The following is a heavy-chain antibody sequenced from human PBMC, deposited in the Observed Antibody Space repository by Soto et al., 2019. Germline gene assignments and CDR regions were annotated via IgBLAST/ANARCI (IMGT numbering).Heavy chain of an antibody. CDR2: IYYSGST. V-gene: IGHV4-59*01. D-gene: IGHD3-3*01. CDR3: ARGGDFWSGGDYYYYYMDV. J-gene: IGHJ6*03. CDR1: GGSISSYY. Sequence: SETLSLTCTVSGGSISSYYWSWIRQPPGKGLEWIGYIYYSGSTNYNPSLKSRVTISVDTSKNQFSLKLSSVTAADTAVYYCARGGDFWSGGDYYYYYMDVWGKGTTVTVSS.